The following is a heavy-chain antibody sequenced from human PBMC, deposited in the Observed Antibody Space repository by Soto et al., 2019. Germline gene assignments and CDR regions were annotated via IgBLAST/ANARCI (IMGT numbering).Heavy chain of an antibody. CDR2: IDPRDSYT. V-gene: IGHV5-10-1*01. CDR1: GYSFTSYW. Sequence: PGESLKISCKGSGYSFTSYWISWVRQMPGKGLEWMGRIDPRDSYTNYSPSFQGHVTISADKSISTAYLQWSSLKASDTAMYYCARAYTYCSSTSCYGSGYYYGMDVWGQGTTVTV. D-gene: IGHD2-2*01. CDR3: ARAYTYCSSTSCYGSGYYYGMDV. J-gene: IGHJ6*02.